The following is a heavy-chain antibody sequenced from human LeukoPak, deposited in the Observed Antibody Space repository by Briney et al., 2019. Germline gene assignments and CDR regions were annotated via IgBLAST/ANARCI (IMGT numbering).Heavy chain of an antibody. J-gene: IGHJ3*02. V-gene: IGHV3-48*01. CDR2: ISSSSSTI. D-gene: IGHD6-13*01. CDR3: ATWFRSSSWYVYAFDI. CDR1: GFTFSRYS. Sequence: GGSLRLSCAASGFTFSRYSMNWVRQAPGKGLEWVSYISSSSSTIYYADSVKGRFTISRDNAKNSLYLQMNSLRAEDTAVYYCATWFRSSSWYVYAFDIWGQGTMVTVSS.